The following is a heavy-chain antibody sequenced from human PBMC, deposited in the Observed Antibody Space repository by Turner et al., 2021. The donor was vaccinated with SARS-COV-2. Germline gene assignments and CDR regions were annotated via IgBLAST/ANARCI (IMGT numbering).Heavy chain of an antibody. J-gene: IGHJ6*02. Sequence: QVQLVQSGAEVKKPGSSVKVSCKASGGTFSSYTISWVRQAPGQGLEWMGGIIPILGIANYAQKFQGRVTITADKSTSTAYMELSSLRSEDTAVYYCARSRYTYGSYYYYGMDVWGQGTTVTVSS. V-gene: IGHV1-69*10. CDR3: ARSRYTYGSYYYYGMDV. CDR1: GGTFSSYT. D-gene: IGHD5-18*01. CDR2: IIPILGIA.